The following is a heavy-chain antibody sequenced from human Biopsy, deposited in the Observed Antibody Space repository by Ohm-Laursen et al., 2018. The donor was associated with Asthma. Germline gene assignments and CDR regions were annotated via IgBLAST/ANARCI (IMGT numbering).Heavy chain of an antibody. D-gene: IGHD2-2*01. CDR3: ARKAGSCISRTCYSLDF. J-gene: IGHJ4*02. V-gene: IGHV1-69*13. CDR1: GGTFNTYV. CDR2: INSVFGTT. Sequence: SVTASCTSLGGTFNTYVIGWVRQAPGQGLEWMGGINSVFGTTTYTQKFQDRVTITADDSTSTVYMELSSLRSEDTAVYYCARKAGSCISRTCYSLDFWGQGTLVTVSS.